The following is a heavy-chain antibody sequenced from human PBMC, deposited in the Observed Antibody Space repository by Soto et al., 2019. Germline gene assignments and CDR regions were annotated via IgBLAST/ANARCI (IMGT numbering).Heavy chain of an antibody. CDR2: IYHSGTT. Sequence: QLQLQESGSGLVKPSQTLSLTCAVSGGSISSGGYSWSWIRQPPGKGLEWIGYIYHSGTTYYNPSLKSPVTISVDRSKYQFSLKLSSVTAADTAVYYCARVHYGDYVYGMDVWGQGTTVTVSS. V-gene: IGHV4-30-2*01. J-gene: IGHJ6*02. D-gene: IGHD4-17*01. CDR3: ARVHYGDYVYGMDV. CDR1: GGSISSGGYS.